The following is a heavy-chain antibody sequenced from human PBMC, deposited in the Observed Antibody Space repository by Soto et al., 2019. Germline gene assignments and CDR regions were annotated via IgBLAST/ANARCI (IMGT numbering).Heavy chain of an antibody. V-gene: IGHV4-39*01. Sequence: PSGTLSLTCTVSGGSIGMCSYSWSWIRQPPGKGLEWIGTLYYSGNTYYNPSLKSRVTISVDTSKNQFSLKLSSVTAADTAVYYCATRQGGSHNCFHPWGKGNLVTVS. J-gene: IGHJ5*02. CDR3: ATRQGGSHNCFHP. CDR2: LYYSGNT. D-gene: IGHD2-15*01. CDR1: GGSIGMCSYS.